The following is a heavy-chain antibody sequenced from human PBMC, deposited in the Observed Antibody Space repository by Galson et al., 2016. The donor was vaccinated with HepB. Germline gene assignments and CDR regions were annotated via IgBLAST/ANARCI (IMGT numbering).Heavy chain of an antibody. CDR3: ARADCTNAVCPLDY. CDR1: GQSFSAYY. Sequence: SETLSLTCPVYGQSFSAYYWSWIRQPPGKGLEWIAEISNSGSTNYNPSLKSRVIISLDTSKSQFSLNLSSVTAADTAVYYCARADCTNAVCPLDYWGQGTLVTVSS. CDR2: ISNSGST. J-gene: IGHJ4*02. V-gene: IGHV4-34*01. D-gene: IGHD2-8*01.